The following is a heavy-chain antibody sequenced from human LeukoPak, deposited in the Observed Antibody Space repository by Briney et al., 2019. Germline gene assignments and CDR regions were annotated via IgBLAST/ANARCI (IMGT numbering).Heavy chain of an antibody. V-gene: IGHV6-1*01. Sequence: QTLSLTCAISGDSIFTNNVAWNWIRQSPSRGLEWLGRTYYRSKWSFDYAVSVKSRITINADTSKNQFSLQLSSVTPEDTAVYYCARGKYTSFDNWGQGTLVTVSS. D-gene: IGHD6-6*01. CDR2: TYYRSKWSF. CDR3: ARGKYTSFDN. CDR1: GDSIFTNNVA. J-gene: IGHJ4*02.